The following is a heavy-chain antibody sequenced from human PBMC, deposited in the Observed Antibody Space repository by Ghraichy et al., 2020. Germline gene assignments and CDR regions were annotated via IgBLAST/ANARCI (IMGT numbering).Heavy chain of an antibody. CDR1: GFTFSSYA. J-gene: IGHJ4*02. CDR2: ISGSGGST. D-gene: IGHD4-17*01. Sequence: LSLTCAASGFTFSSYAMSWVRQAPGKGLEWVSAISGSGGSTYYADSVKGRFTISRDNSKNTLYLQMNSLRAEDTAVYYCAKQGLLYGDYLFDYWGQGTLVTVSS. CDR3: AKQGLLYGDYLFDY. V-gene: IGHV3-23*01.